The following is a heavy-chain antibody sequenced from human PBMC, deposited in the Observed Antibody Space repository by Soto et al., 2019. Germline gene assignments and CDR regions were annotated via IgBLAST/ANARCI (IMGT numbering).Heavy chain of an antibody. D-gene: IGHD6-19*01. V-gene: IGHV3-23*01. Sequence: EVQLLESGGGLVQPGGSLRLSCAASGFTFSSYAMSWVRQAPGKGLEWVSAISGSGGSTYYADSVKGRFTISRDNSKNTLYLQMNSLRAEDTAVYYCAKFNPPYSSGWYGGPFAYWGQGTLVTVSS. J-gene: IGHJ4*02. CDR1: GFTFSSYA. CDR3: AKFNPPYSSGWYGGPFAY. CDR2: ISGSGGST.